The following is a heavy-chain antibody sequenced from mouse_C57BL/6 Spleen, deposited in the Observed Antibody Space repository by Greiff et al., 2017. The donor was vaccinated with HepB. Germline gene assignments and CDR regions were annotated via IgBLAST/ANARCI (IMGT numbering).Heavy chain of an antibody. J-gene: IGHJ1*03. V-gene: IGHV6-3*01. Sequence: DVKLVESGGGLVQPGGSMKLSCVASGFTFSNYWMNWVRQSPEKGLEWVAQIRLKSDNYATHYAESVKGRFTISRDDSKSSVYLQMNNLRAEDTGIYYCTATMVTTEYFDVWGTGTTVTVSS. D-gene: IGHD2-2*01. CDR3: TATMVTTEYFDV. CDR1: GFTFSNYW. CDR2: IRLKSDNYAT.